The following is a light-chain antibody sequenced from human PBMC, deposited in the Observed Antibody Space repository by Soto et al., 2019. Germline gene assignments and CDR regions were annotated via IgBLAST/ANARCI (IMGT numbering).Light chain of an antibody. Sequence: QSALTQPASVSGSPGQSITISCTGTSSDVGGYNYVSWYQQHPGKAPKLMIYEVSNRPSEVSNRFSGSKSGNTASLTISGLQAEDEADYYCSSYTSSSTLYGFGTGTKVTVL. V-gene: IGLV2-14*01. J-gene: IGLJ1*01. CDR1: SSDVGGYNY. CDR2: EVS. CDR3: SSYTSSSTLYG.